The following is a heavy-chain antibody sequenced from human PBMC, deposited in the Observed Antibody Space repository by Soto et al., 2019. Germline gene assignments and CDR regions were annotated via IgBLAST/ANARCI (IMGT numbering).Heavy chain of an antibody. J-gene: IGHJ6*02. D-gene: IGHD3-22*01. Sequence: QVQLVQSGAEVKKPGSSVKVSCKASGGTFSSYAISWVRQAPGQGLEWMGGIIPIFGTANYAQKFQGRVTITADESTRTAYMELSSLRSEETAVYYCARKGDYYDSSGSQINYYYYGIDVWGRGTTVTVSS. CDR1: GGTFSSYA. CDR3: ARKGDYYDSSGSQINYYYYGIDV. CDR2: IIPIFGTA. V-gene: IGHV1-69*01.